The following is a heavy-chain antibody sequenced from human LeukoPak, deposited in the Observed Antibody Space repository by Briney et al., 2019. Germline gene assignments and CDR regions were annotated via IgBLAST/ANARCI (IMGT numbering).Heavy chain of an antibody. CDR1: GGSISSGNYY. V-gene: IGHV4-31*03. Sequence: SETLSLTCTVSGGSISSGNYYWSWTRRHPGKGLEWIGYIHHSGSTYYNPSLKSRVIISVDTSKNQFSLKLNSVTAADTAVYYCASYGSGSYRFDPWGQGTLVTVSS. J-gene: IGHJ5*02. CDR3: ASYGSGSYRFDP. D-gene: IGHD3-10*01. CDR2: IHHSGST.